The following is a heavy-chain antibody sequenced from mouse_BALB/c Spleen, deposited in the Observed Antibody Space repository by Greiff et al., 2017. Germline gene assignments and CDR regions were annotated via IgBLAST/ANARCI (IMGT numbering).Heavy chain of an antibody. CDR3: TRRAITTATGYAMDY. Sequence: EVQLVESGGDLVKPGGSLKLSCAASGFTFSSYVMSWVRQTPDKRLEWVATISNGGTYTYYPDSVKGRFTISRDNAKNTLYLQMSSLKSEDTAMYYGTRRAITTATGYAMDYWGQGTLVTVSA. V-gene: IGHV5-6*01. D-gene: IGHD1-2*01. CDR1: GFTFSSYV. J-gene: IGHJ3*01. CDR2: ISNGGTYT.